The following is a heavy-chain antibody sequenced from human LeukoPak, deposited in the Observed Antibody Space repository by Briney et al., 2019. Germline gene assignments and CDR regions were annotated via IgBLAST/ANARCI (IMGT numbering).Heavy chain of an antibody. J-gene: IGHJ6*03. Sequence: ASVKVSCKASGYTFTSYDINWVRQATGQGLEWMGWMNPNSGNTGYAQKFQGRVTITRNTSISTAYMELSSLRSEDTAVYYCARVPYDFWSGPHDYYYMDVWGKGTTVTVSS. CDR2: MNPNSGNT. D-gene: IGHD3-3*01. CDR1: GYTFTSYD. V-gene: IGHV1-8*03. CDR3: ARVPYDFWSGPHDYYYMDV.